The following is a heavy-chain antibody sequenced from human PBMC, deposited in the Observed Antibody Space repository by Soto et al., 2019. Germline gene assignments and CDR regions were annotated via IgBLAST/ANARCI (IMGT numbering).Heavy chain of an antibody. J-gene: IGHJ4*02. CDR2: VSPDNGNA. D-gene: IGHD1-26*01. CDR1: GYTFTVYD. Sequence: QVQVVQSRAEVKKPGASVKVSCKTSGYTFTVYDINWVRQAPGQGLEWMGWVSPDNGNAGYAQYFQGRVTFTSDTSISTAYMELSSLKSEDTAVYYWELTTGYWGQGTMVTVSS. V-gene: IGHV1-8*01. CDR3: ELTTGY.